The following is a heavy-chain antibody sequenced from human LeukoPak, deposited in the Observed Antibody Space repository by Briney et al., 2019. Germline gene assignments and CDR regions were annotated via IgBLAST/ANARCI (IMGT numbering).Heavy chain of an antibody. CDR2: INQEGSQK. CDR1: GLTFSSYW. V-gene: IGHV3-7*01. CDR3: ARGTNLDY. Sequence: GGSLRLSCGASGLTFSSYWMSWVRQAPGKGLEWVAYINQEGSQKYYVDSVKGRFTISRDNAKNSLYLQMNSLRAEDTAVYYCARGTNLDYRGQGALVTVSS. D-gene: IGHD2-8*01. J-gene: IGHJ4*02.